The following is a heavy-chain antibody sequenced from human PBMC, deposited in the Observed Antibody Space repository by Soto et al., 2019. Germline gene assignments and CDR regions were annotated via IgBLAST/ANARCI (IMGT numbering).Heavy chain of an antibody. CDR3: ATSNWFDP. CDR2: IYYSGST. V-gene: IGHV4-39*01. J-gene: IGHJ5*02. Sequence: QLQLQESGPGLVKPSETLSLTYTVSGGSISSRGYYWGWIRQPPGKGLEWIGTIYYSGSTYYNPSLKSRVTISVDTSKNQFSLKLSSVTAADTAVYYCATSNWFDPWGQGTLVIVSS. CDR1: GGSISSRGYY.